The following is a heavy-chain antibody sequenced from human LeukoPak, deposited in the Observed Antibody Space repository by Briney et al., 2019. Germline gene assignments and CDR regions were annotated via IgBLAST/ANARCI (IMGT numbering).Heavy chain of an antibody. CDR1: GYTFTSYY. D-gene: IGHD3-16*01. J-gene: IGHJ4*02. CDR3: ARDSGVLGDPLDY. CDR2: INPSGGST. Sequence: GASVKVSCKASGYTFTSYYMHWVRQAPGQGLEWMGIINPSGGSTSYAQKFQGRVTMTWDTSSSTSYMELSRLRSDDTAMYYCARDSGVLGDPLDYWGQGTLVTVSS. V-gene: IGHV1-46*01.